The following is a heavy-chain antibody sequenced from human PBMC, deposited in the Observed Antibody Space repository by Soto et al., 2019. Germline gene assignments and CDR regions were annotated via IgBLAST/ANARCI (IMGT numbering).Heavy chain of an antibody. CDR2: ISGSGDST. CDR3: AKDPYVGWYCSGGTCPIAS. D-gene: IGHD2-15*01. CDR1: GFNFETYG. Sequence: EVRLLESGGGLVEPGGSLRLSCTGSGFNFETYGMTWVRQAPGKGLEWGSGISGSGDSTYFADSVKGRFTISRDNAKKTVYLELSGPRAGDTAPYYCAKDPYVGWYCSGGTCPIASWGQGTLVIVSS. V-gene: IGHV3-23*01. J-gene: IGHJ5*02.